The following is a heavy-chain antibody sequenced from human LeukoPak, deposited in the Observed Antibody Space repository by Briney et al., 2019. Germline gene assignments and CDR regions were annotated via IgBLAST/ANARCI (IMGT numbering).Heavy chain of an antibody. CDR3: ARDGYCSSTSCYMEFDY. J-gene: IGHJ4*02. V-gene: IGHV3-33*01. D-gene: IGHD2-2*03. CDR2: IWYDGSNK. CDR1: GFTFSSYG. Sequence: PGGSLSLSCAASGFTFSSYGMHWVRQAPGKGLEWVAVIWYDGSNKYYADSVKGRFTISRDNSKNTLYLQMNSLRAEDTAVYYCARDGYCSSTSCYMEFDYWGQGTLVTVSS.